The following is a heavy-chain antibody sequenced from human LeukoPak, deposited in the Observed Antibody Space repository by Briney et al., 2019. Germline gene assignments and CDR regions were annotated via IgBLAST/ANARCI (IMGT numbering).Heavy chain of an antibody. Sequence: ASVKVSCKASEYTFTGYYMHWVLQAPGQELEWMGWINPNSGATSYAQKFQGRVTITRNTSISTAYMELSSLRSEDTAVYYCARVGGYSYGYCFDYWGQGTLVTVSS. CDR1: EYTFTGYY. J-gene: IGHJ4*02. CDR3: ARVGGYSYGYCFDY. D-gene: IGHD5-18*01. CDR2: INPNSGAT. V-gene: IGHV1-2*02.